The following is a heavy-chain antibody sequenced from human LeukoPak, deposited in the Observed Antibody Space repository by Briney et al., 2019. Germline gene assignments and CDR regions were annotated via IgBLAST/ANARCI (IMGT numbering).Heavy chain of an antibody. D-gene: IGHD3-22*01. CDR1: GGSISSGSYY. J-gene: IGHJ5*02. CDR3: ARDRYYYDSSDPNWFDP. CDR2: IYTSGST. V-gene: IGHV4-61*02. Sequence: PSETLSLTCTVSGGSISSGSYYWSWIRRPAGKGLEWIGRIYTSGSTNYNPSLKSRVTISVDTSKNQFSLKLSSVTAADTAVYYCARDRYYYDSSDPNWFDPWGQGTLVTVSS.